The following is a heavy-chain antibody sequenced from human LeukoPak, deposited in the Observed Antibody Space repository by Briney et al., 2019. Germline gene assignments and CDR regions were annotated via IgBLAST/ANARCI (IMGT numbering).Heavy chain of an antibody. V-gene: IGHV4-59*01. CDR1: GGSINSYY. Sequence: SETLSLTCTVSGGSINSYYWSWIRQPPGKGLEWIGYIYYSGSTNYNPSLNSRVTISVDTSKNQFSLKLSSVTAADTAVYYCARVGNDAFDIWGQGTMVTVSS. CDR2: IYYSGST. J-gene: IGHJ3*02. CDR3: ARVGNDAFDI.